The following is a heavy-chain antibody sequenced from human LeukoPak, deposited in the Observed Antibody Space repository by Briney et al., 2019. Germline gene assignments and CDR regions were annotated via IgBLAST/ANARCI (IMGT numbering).Heavy chain of an antibody. D-gene: IGHD2-2*01. CDR1: GFTFSTYA. Sequence: GGSLRLSCAASGFTFSTYAMTWVRQAPGKGPEWVSAISGIGGSTYYADSGKGRFTISRDNSKNTLYLQMNSLRAEDTAIYYCAKLPREYCSSTSCPNWFDPWGQGTLVTVSS. CDR3: AKLPREYCSSTSCPNWFDP. V-gene: IGHV3-23*01. CDR2: ISGIGGST. J-gene: IGHJ5*02.